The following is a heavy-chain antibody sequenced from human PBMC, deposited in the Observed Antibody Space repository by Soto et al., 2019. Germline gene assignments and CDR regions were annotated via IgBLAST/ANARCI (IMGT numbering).Heavy chain of an antibody. Sequence: SETLSLTCAVYGGSFSGYYWSWIRQPPGKGLEWIGEINHSGSTNYNPSLKSRVTISVDTSKNQFSLKLSSVTAADTAVYYCARGVSHDYGAHGGYWGQGTLVTVSS. CDR2: INHSGST. J-gene: IGHJ4*02. CDR3: ARGVSHDYGAHGGY. V-gene: IGHV4-34*01. D-gene: IGHD4-17*01. CDR1: GGSFSGYY.